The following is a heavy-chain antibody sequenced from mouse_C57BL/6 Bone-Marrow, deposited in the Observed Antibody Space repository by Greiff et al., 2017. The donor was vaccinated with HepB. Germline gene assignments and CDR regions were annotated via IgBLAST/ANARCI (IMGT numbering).Heavy chain of an antibody. CDR3: AREDGSSLYAMDY. V-gene: IGHV1-55*01. CDR1: GYTFTSYW. CDR2: IYPGSGST. Sequence: QVQLQQPGAELVKPGASVKMSCKASGYTFTSYWITWVKQRPGQGLEWIGDIYPGSGSTNYNEKFKSKATLTVDTPSSTAYRQLSSLTSEDSAVYYCAREDGSSLYAMDYWGQGTSVTVSS. J-gene: IGHJ4*01. D-gene: IGHD1-1*01.